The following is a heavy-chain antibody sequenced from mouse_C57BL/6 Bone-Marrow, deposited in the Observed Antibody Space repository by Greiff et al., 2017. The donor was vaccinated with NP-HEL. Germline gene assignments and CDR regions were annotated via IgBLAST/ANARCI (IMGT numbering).Heavy chain of an antibody. V-gene: IGHV1-54*01. CDR3: ARSGNYGSGGYFDV. CDR1: GYAFTNYL. CDR2: INPGSGGT. D-gene: IGHD1-1*01. J-gene: IGHJ1*03. Sequence: QVQLQQSGAELVRPGTSVKVSCKASGYAFTNYLIEWVKQRPGQGLEWIGVINPGSGGTNYNEKFKGKATLTADKSSSTAYMQLSSLTSADSAVYSGARSGNYGSGGYFDVWGTGTTVTVSS.